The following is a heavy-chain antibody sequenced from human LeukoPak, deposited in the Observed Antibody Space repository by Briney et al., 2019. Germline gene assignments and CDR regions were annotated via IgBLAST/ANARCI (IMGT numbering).Heavy chain of an antibody. CDR3: ARDTYALDIVVVPAAPDP. V-gene: IGHV1-18*01. D-gene: IGHD2-2*01. J-gene: IGHJ5*02. Sequence: GASVKVSCKASGYTFTSYGISWVRQAPGQGLEWMGWISAYNGNTNYAQELQGRVTMTTGTSTSTAYMELRSLRSDDTAVYYCARDTYALDIVVVPAAPDPWGQGTLVTVSS. CDR1: GYTFTSYG. CDR2: ISAYNGNT.